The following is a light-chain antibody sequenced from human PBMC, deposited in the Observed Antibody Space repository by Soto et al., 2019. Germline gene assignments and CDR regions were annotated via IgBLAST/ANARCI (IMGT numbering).Light chain of an antibody. CDR3: CSYAGISTFYV. V-gene: IGLV2-23*02. CDR1: SSDFGSYNL. Sequence: QSVLTQPAAVSGSPGRSITISCTGTSSDFGSYNLVSWYQQHPGKAPKLMIYGVNKRPSGVSNRFSGSKSGNTASLTISGLQAEDEADYYCCSYAGISTFYVFGTGTKVTVL. J-gene: IGLJ1*01. CDR2: GVN.